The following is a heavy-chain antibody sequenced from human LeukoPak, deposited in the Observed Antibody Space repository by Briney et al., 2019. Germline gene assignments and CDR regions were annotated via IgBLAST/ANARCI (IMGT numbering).Heavy chain of an antibody. Sequence: PGGSLRLSCAASGFTFSSYAVSWVRQAPGKGLEWVSSIGSPGSTFYADSVKGRFTISRDNSKNTLYLQMNSLRAEDTAVYYCAKDPRITMIVVVTHFDYWGQGTLVTVSS. V-gene: IGHV3-23*01. CDR2: IGSPGST. J-gene: IGHJ4*02. CDR1: GFTFSSYA. CDR3: AKDPRITMIVVVTHFDY. D-gene: IGHD3-22*01.